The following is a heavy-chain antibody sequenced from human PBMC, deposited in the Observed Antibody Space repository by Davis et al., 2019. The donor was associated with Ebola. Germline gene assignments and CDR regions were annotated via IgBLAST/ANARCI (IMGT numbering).Heavy chain of an antibody. J-gene: IGHJ4*02. CDR1: GFTFSSYA. Sequence: GGSLRLSCAASGFTFSSYAMHWVRQAPGKGLEWVAVISYDGSNKYYADSVKGRFTISRDNSKNTLYLQMNSLRAEDTAVYYCASARNIVVVTSTAPHYWGQGTLVTVSS. V-gene: IGHV3-30-3*01. CDR3: ASARNIVVVTSTAPHY. D-gene: IGHD2-21*02. CDR2: ISYDGSNK.